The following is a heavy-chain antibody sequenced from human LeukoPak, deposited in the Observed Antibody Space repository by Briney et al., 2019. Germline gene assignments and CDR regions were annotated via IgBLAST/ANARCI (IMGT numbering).Heavy chain of an antibody. V-gene: IGHV1-46*01. Sequence: ASVKVSCKASGYTFTSYYIHWVRQAPGQGLEWMGIINPSGGSTSYAQKFQGRVTMTRDTSTSTVYMELSSLRSEDTAVYYCAVNSGSYSDYYYYMDVWGKGTTVTVSS. CDR3: AVNSGSYSDYYYYMDV. CDR1: GYTFTSYY. CDR2: INPSGGST. D-gene: IGHD1-26*01. J-gene: IGHJ6*03.